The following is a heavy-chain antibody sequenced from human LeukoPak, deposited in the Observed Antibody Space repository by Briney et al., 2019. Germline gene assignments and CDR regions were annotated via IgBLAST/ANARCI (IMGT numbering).Heavy chain of an antibody. CDR2: IYYSGST. D-gene: IGHD1-7*01. J-gene: IGHJ4*02. CDR3: ARPLTGTTLIFDY. Sequence: SETLSLTCTVSGSSISSYYWSWIRQPPGKGLEWIGYIYYSGSTSYNPSLKSRVTISVDTSKNQFSLKLSSVTAADTAVYYCARPLTGTTLIFDYWGQGTLVTVSS. CDR1: GSSISSYY. V-gene: IGHV4-59*01.